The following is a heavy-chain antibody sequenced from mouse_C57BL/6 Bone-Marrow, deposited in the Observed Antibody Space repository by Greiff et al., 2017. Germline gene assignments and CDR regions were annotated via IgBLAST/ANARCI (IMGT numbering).Heavy chain of an antibody. CDR1: GFTFKDDY. Sequence: EVQLQQSGAELVRPGASVKLSCTASGFTFKDDYMHWVKQRPEQGLEWIGLIDPENGATEYASKFQGKATITADTSSTTAYLQRTSLTSEDTAVYYAKPDYVGFSLCAYWGQGPLVTVSA. D-gene: IGHD1-1*02. V-gene: IGHV14-4*01. CDR2: IDPENGAT. CDR3: KPDYVGFSLCAY. J-gene: IGHJ3*01.